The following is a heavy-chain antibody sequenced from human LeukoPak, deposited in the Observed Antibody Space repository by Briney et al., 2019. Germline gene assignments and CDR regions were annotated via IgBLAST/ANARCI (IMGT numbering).Heavy chain of an antibody. CDR1: GGSISSYY. V-gene: IGHV4-59*01. J-gene: IGHJ3*02. Sequence: SETLSLTCTVSGGSISSYYWSWIRQPPGKGLEWIGYIYHSGSTNYNPSLKSRVTISVDTSKNQFSLKLSSVTAADTAVYYCARLLGDAFDIWGQGTMVTVSS. CDR2: IYHSGST. D-gene: IGHD2-15*01. CDR3: ARLLGDAFDI.